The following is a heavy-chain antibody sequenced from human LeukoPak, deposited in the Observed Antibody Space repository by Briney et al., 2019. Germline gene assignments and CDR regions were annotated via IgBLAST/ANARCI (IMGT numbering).Heavy chain of an antibody. J-gene: IGHJ4*02. CDR2: IYYSGST. D-gene: IGHD6-13*01. CDR1: GGSISSYY. Sequence: SETLSLTCTVSGGSISSYYWSWIRQPPGKGLEWTGYIYYSGSTNYDPSLKSRVTISVDTSKNQFSLKLSSVTAADTAVYYCARGGAAAALWGQGTLVTVSS. CDR3: ARGGAAAAL. V-gene: IGHV4-59*01.